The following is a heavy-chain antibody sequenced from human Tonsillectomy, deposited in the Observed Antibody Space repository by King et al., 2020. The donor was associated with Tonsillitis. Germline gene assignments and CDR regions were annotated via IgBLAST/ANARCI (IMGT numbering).Heavy chain of an antibody. Sequence: VQLVESGGGLVQPGGSLRLSCVASGFSVSDDYMDWVRQAPGKGLEWVGRIRNKAKGYTTEYAASVKGRVTISRDDLNKSLYLQMNSLKSEDTAVYYCVCGGVGSTDFWGQGTLVTVSS. V-gene: IGHV3-72*01. CDR2: IRNKAKGYTT. CDR1: GFSVSDDY. J-gene: IGHJ4*02. D-gene: IGHD1-26*01. CDR3: VCGGVGSTDF.